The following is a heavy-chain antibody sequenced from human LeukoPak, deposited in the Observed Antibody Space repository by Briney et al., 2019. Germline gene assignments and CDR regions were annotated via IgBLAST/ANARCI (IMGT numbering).Heavy chain of an antibody. Sequence: SETLSLTCSVSGGSISSYYWSWIRQPAGKGLEWIGRIYTSGSTNYNPSLKSRVTMSVDTSKNQFSLKLSSVTAADTAVYYCARVRVGQLGRTNFDYWGQGTLVTVSS. CDR1: GGSISSYY. V-gene: IGHV4-4*07. D-gene: IGHD6-13*01. J-gene: IGHJ4*02. CDR2: IYTSGST. CDR3: ARVRVGQLGRTNFDY.